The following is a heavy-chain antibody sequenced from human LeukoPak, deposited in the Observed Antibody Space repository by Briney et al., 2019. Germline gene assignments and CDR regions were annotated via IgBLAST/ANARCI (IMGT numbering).Heavy chain of an antibody. CDR3: AREQMGPNGYYYGMDV. V-gene: IGHV3-20*04. CDR1: GFTFSDHG. Sequence: RPGGSLRLSCAASGFTFSDHGMNWVRQAPGKGLEWVSGITPNGDTTGYADSVKGRFIISRDNSKDTLYLQMDSLRGDDTAVFYCAREQMGPNGYYYGMDVWGQGTTVTVSS. J-gene: IGHJ6*02. D-gene: IGHD2-8*01. CDR2: ITPNGDTT.